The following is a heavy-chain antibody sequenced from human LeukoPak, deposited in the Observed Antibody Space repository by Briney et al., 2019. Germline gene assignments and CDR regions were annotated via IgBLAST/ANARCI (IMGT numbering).Heavy chain of an antibody. Sequence: GGSLRLSCAASGFTLSSYWMHWVRQAPGKGLVWVSRINSDGSSTSYADSVKGRFTISRDNAKNTLYLQMNSLRAEDTAVYYCARGGSESGAVLRYFDWQPNNNWFDPWGQGTLVTVSS. J-gene: IGHJ5*02. CDR2: INSDGSST. V-gene: IGHV3-74*01. CDR3: ARGGSESGAVLRYFDWQPNNNWFDP. D-gene: IGHD3-9*01. CDR1: GFTLSSYW.